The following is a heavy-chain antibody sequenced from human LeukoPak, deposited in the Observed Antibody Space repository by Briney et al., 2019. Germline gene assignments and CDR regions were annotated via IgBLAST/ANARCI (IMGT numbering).Heavy chain of an antibody. J-gene: IGHJ4*02. Sequence: GSLRLSCAASGFTFSSYGMHWVRQAPGKGLEWVAVISYDGSNKYYADSVKGRFTISRDNSKNTLYLQMNSLRAEDTAVYYCAKDRTVVTPLDYWGQGTLVTVSS. CDR2: ISYDGSNK. D-gene: IGHD4-23*01. V-gene: IGHV3-30*18. CDR1: GFTFSSYG. CDR3: AKDRTVVTPLDY.